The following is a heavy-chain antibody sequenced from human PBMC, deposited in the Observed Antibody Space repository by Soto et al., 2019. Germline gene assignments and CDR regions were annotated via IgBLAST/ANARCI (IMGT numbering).Heavy chain of an antibody. Sequence: EVQLLESGGGMVQPGGSLRLSCAASGFTFSSYAMNWVRQAPGKGLEWVSGVTGSGGTTYYADSVKGRFTISRDNSKNTLYLQMNSLRAEDTALYYCAKETFIAVAGKGASWGQGTLVTVSS. CDR1: GFTFSSYA. J-gene: IGHJ5*02. D-gene: IGHD6-19*01. V-gene: IGHV3-23*01. CDR3: AKETFIAVAGKGAS. CDR2: VTGSGGTT.